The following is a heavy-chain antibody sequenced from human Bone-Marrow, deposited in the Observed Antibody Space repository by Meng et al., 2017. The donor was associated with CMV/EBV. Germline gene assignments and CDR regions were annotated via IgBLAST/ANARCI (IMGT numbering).Heavy chain of an antibody. D-gene: IGHD2-2*01. CDR3: AREVCSSTSCYYYYGMDV. J-gene: IGHJ6*02. Sequence: GSLRLSCTVSGGSISSSSYYWGWIRQPPGKGLEWIGSIYYSGSTYYNPSLKSRVTISVDTSKNQFSLKLSSVTAADTAVYYCAREVCSSTSCYYYYGMDVWGQGTTVNGAS. V-gene: IGHV4-39*07. CDR2: IYYSGST. CDR1: GGSISSSSYY.